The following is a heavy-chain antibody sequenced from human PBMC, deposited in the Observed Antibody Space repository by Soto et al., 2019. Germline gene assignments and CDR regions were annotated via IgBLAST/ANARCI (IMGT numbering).Heavy chain of an antibody. D-gene: IGHD6-13*01. CDR3: AKDRSSSSWYYRPKNYYYYGMDV. CDR1: GFTFSSYG. Sequence: GGSLRLSCAASGFTFSSYGMHWVRQAPGKGLEWVAVISYDGSNKYYADSVKGRFTISRDNSKNTLYLQMNSLRAEDTAVYYCAKDRSSSSWYYRPKNYYYYGMDVWGQGTTVTVSS. CDR2: ISYDGSNK. V-gene: IGHV3-30*18. J-gene: IGHJ6*02.